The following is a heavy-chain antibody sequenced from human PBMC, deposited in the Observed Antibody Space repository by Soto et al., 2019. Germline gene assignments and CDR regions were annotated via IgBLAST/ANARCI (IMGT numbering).Heavy chain of an antibody. J-gene: IGHJ4*02. V-gene: IGHV5-51*01. Sequence: GESLKISCKGSGYSFTTYWIGWVRQMPGKGLEWMGIIYPGDSDTRYSPSFQGQVTISADKYISTAYLQWSGLKASDTAMHYCARKDSSSAFDYWGQGTLVTVS. CDR1: GYSFTTYW. CDR3: ARKDSSSAFDY. D-gene: IGHD3-22*01. CDR2: IYPGDSDT.